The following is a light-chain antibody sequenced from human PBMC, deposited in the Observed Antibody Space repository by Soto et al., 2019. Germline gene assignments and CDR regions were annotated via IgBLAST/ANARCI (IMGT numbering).Light chain of an antibody. CDR1: QSVSSN. Sequence: EIVMTQSPATLSVSPGERATLSCRASQSVSSNLAWYQQKPGQAPRLLIYGASTRATGIPARFSGSGSGTEFTLTISSLQSEDFAVYDCQQDNNWRSLTFGGGTKVEIK. CDR3: QQDNNWRSLT. J-gene: IGKJ4*01. V-gene: IGKV3-15*01. CDR2: GAS.